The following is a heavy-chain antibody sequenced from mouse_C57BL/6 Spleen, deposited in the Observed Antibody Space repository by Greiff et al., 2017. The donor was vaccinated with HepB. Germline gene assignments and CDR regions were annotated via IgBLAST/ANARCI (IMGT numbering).Heavy chain of an antibody. CDR2: INPNNGGT. CDR3: ARYGRYDRYFDV. CDR1: GYTFTDYN. V-gene: IGHV1-22*01. J-gene: IGHJ1*03. D-gene: IGHD2-12*01. Sequence: EVQLQQSGPELVKPGASVKMSCKASGYTFTDYNMHWVKQSNGKSLEWIGYINPNNGGTSYNQKFKGKATLTVNKSSSTAYMELRSLTSEDSAVYYCARYGRYDRYFDVWGTGTTVTVSS.